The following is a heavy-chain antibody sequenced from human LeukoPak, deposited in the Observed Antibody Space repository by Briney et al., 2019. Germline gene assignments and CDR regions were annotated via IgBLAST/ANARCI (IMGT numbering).Heavy chain of an antibody. CDR1: GGTFSSYA. J-gene: IGHJ4*02. CDR3: ARVLLEAISPYSSTYEYYFDY. Sequence: SVKVSCKASGGTFSSYAISWVRQAPGQGLEWMGGIIPIFGTANYAQKFQGRVTITADESTSTAYMELSSLRSEDTAVYYCARVLLEAISPYSSTYEYYFDYWGQGTLVTVSS. CDR2: IIPIFGTA. V-gene: IGHV1-69*13. D-gene: IGHD6-13*01.